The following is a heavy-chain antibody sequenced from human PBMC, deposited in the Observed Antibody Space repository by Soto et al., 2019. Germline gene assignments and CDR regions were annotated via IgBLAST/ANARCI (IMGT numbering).Heavy chain of an antibody. V-gene: IGHV4-34*01. J-gene: IGHJ5*02. CDR3: ARGRRVCSGGSCYSRFDP. CDR2: INHSGST. CDR1: GGSFSGYY. Sequence: PSETLSLTCAVYGGSFSGYYWSWIRQPPGKGLEWIGEINHSGSTNYNPSLKSRVTISVDTSKNQFSLKLSSVTAADTAVYYCARGRRVCSGGSCYSRFDPWGQGTLVTVSS. D-gene: IGHD2-15*01.